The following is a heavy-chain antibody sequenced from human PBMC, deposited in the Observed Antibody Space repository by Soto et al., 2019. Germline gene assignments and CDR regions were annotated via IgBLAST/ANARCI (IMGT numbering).Heavy chain of an antibody. Sequence: QVQLVESGGGVVQPGRSLRLSCAASGFTFSSYGMHWVRQAPGKGLEWVAVISYDGSNKYYADSVKGRFTISRDNSKNTLYLQMNSLRAEDTAVYYCAKGDYGGNSFNYWGQGTLVTVSS. CDR3: AKGDYGGNSFNY. D-gene: IGHD4-17*01. J-gene: IGHJ4*02. CDR2: ISYDGSNK. V-gene: IGHV3-30*18. CDR1: GFTFSSYG.